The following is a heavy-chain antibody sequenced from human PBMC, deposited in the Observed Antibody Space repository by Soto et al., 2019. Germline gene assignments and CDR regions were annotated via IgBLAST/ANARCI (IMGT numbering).Heavy chain of an antibody. Sequence: GGSLRLSCSASGFTFNLYAMHWVRGAPGKGLENVSAISGTGGSTDYVDSVKGRFTISRDNSKNTVYLQMSSLRPEDTALYYCVKDRAGGYCSGGRCYPWDAFDVWGLGTMVTVSS. CDR1: GFTFNLYA. V-gene: IGHV3-64D*06. J-gene: IGHJ3*01. D-gene: IGHD2-15*01. CDR2: ISGTGGST. CDR3: VKDRAGGYCSGGRCYPWDAFDV.